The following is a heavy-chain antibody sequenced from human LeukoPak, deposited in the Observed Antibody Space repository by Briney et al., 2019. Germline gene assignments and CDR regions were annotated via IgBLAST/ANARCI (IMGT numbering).Heavy chain of an antibody. CDR3: ARHGYYGSGNYYYYMDV. CDR2: IYPGDSDT. CDR1: GYSFTNYW. V-gene: IGHV5-51*01. Sequence: GESVKISCKGSGYSFTNYWIGWVRQMPGKGLEWMGIIYPGDSDTRYSPSFQGQVTILADKSISTAYLQWSSLKASDTAMYYCARHGYYGSGNYYYYMDVWGKGTTVTVSS. J-gene: IGHJ6*03. D-gene: IGHD3-10*01.